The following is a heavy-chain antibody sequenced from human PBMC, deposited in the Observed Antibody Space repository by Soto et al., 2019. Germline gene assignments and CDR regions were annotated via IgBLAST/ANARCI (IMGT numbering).Heavy chain of an antibody. CDR1: GYTFTSYD. CDR2: MNPNSGNT. CDR3: ARGFGEYYYYGMDV. D-gene: IGHD3-10*01. V-gene: IGHV1-8*01. J-gene: IGHJ6*02. Sequence: QVQLVQSGAEVKKPGASVKVSCKASGYTFTSYDINWVRQATGQGLEWMGWMNPNSGNTGYAQKFQGRVNMTRNTSIGTAYMGLSSLRSEDTAVYYCARGFGEYYYYGMDVWGQGTTVTVSS.